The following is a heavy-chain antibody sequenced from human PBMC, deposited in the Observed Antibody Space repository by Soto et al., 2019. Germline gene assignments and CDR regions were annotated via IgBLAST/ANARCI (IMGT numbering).Heavy chain of an antibody. CDR1: GGSISSSSYY. CDR2: IYYSGST. Sequence: SETLSLTCTVSGGSISSSSYYWGWIRQPPGKGLEWIGSIYYSGSTYYNPSLKSRVTISVDTSKNQFSLKLSSVTAADTAVYYCASRLVTIFGVVTTDDAFDIWGQGTMVTVS. V-gene: IGHV4-39*01. CDR3: ASRLVTIFGVVTTDDAFDI. D-gene: IGHD3-3*01. J-gene: IGHJ3*02.